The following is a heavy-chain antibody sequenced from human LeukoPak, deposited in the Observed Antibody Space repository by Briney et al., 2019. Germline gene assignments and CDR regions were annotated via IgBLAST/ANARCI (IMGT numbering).Heavy chain of an antibody. J-gene: IGHJ4*02. Sequence: ASVKVSCKASGYTFTSYGISWVRQATGQGLEWMGWMNPNSGNTGYAQKFQGRVTITRNTSISTAYMELSSLRSEDTAVYYCASGRRGFGEFDYWGQGTLVTVSS. CDR2: MNPNSGNT. CDR3: ASGRRGFGEFDY. V-gene: IGHV1-8*03. CDR1: GYTFTSYG. D-gene: IGHD3-10*01.